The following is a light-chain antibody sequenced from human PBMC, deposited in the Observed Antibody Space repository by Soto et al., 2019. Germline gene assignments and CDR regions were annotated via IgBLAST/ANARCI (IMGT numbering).Light chain of an antibody. Sequence: DIQMTQSPYTLSASVGDRVTITCRASQNINNWIAWYQQKPGKAPKFLIYDASTLESGVPSRFSGSGFGTKFGLPTSSLRPDNSGINYGKHIRTFGKG. CDR1: QNINNW. CDR3: KHIRT. CDR2: DAS. J-gene: IGKJ1*01. V-gene: IGKV1-5*01.